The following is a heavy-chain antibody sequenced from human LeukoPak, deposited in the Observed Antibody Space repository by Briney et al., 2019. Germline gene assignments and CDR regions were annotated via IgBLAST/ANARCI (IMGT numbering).Heavy chain of an antibody. CDR2: IRYDGSNK. D-gene: IGHD5-24*01. Sequence: PGGSLRLSCAASGFTFSNAWMSWVRQAPGKGLEWVAFIRYDGSNKYYADSVKGRFTISRDNSKNTLYLQMNSLRAEDTAVYYCAKGLEMATTLDYWGQGTLVTVSS. J-gene: IGHJ4*02. CDR3: AKGLEMATTLDY. CDR1: GFTFSNAW. V-gene: IGHV3-30*02.